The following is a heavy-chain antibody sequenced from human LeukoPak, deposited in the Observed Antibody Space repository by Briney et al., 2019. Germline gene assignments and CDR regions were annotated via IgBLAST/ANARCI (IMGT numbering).Heavy chain of an antibody. D-gene: IGHD3-16*01. CDR3: ARGRYGWLPFDY. Sequence: SESLSLTCTVSGYSISSGYYWGWIRQPPGKGLEWIGRIYTSGSTNYNPSLKSRVTISVDTSKNQFSLKLSSVTAADTAVYYCARGRYGWLPFDYWGQGTLVTVSS. V-gene: IGHV4-38-2*02. CDR1: GYSISSGYY. J-gene: IGHJ4*02. CDR2: IYTSGST.